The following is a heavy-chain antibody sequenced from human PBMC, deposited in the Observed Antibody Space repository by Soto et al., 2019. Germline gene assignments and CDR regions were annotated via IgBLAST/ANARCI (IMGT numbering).Heavy chain of an antibody. J-gene: IGHJ5*02. V-gene: IGHV1-69*01. D-gene: IGHD2-15*01. Sequence: QVQLVQSGAEVKKPGSSVKVSCKASGGTFSSYAISWVRQAPGQGLEWMGGIIPSFGTANYAQKFQGRVTITADESTSTAYMELSSLRSEDTAVYYCARMKCSGGSCFGNWFDPWGQGTLVTVSS. CDR1: GGTFSSYA. CDR2: IIPSFGTA. CDR3: ARMKCSGGSCFGNWFDP.